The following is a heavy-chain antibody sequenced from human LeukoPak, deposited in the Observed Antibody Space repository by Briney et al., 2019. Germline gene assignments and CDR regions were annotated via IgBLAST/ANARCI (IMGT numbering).Heavy chain of an antibody. D-gene: IGHD2-2*01. CDR3: AREVQPHCSTTSCSGNY. CDR2: ISPIFGPP. V-gene: IGHV1-69*05. Sequence: ASVKVSCKASGGTFSIYAMNWVRQAPGQGLEWMGRISPIFGPPTYAQEFRGRITIITDQSTNMAYMELSSLRSEDTAVYYCAREVQPHCSTTSCSGNYWGQGTLVTVSS. J-gene: IGHJ4*02. CDR1: GGTFSIYA.